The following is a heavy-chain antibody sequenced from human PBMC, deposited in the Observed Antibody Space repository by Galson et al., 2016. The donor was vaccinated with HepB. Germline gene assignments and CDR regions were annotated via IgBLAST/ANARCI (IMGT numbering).Heavy chain of an antibody. V-gene: IGHV3-23*01. CDR3: AKAGSGYYEFDY. CDR2: ISSIRGTT. D-gene: IGHD3-22*01. Sequence: SLRLSCAASGFTFSSYAMRWVRQAPGKGLEWVAGISSIRGTTDYADSVKGRFTISRDSSKNTLYLQMTSLRAEDTAVYYCAKAGSGYYEFDYWGQGTLVTVSS. CDR1: GFTFSSYA. J-gene: IGHJ4*02.